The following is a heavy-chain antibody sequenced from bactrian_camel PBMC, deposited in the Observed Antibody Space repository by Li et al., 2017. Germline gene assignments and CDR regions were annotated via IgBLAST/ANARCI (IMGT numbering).Heavy chain of an antibody. Sequence: VQLVESGGGLVQPGGSQRLSCTSSLFSYPYMTWVRQGPGKGLEWVSTVNSESGDTYYADSVKGRFTISRDNAKNTVYLQLNSLKTEDMAMYYCAKAMSSLWDYDYWGQGTQVTVS. CDR1: LFSYPY. V-gene: IGHV3S40*01. D-gene: IGHD3*01. CDR3: AKAMSSLWDYDY. J-gene: IGHJ4*01. CDR2: VNSESGDT.